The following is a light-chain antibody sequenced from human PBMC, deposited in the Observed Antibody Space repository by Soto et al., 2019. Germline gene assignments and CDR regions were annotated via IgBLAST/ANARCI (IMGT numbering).Light chain of an antibody. V-gene: IGKV3-20*01. CDR1: QSVSSSY. CDR3: QQYGSSPPIT. CDR2: GAS. Sequence: EIVLTQSPGTLSLSPGERATLSCRASQSVSSSYLVWYQQKPGQAPRLLIYGASSRATGIPDRFSGSGSGTDFNLTISRLEPEDFAMYYCQQYGSSPPITFGQGTRLEIK. J-gene: IGKJ5*01.